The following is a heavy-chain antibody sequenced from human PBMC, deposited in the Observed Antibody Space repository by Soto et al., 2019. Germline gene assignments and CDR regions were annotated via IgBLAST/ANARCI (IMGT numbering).Heavy chain of an antibody. CDR2: IIPIFGTA. J-gene: IGHJ3*02. CDR1: VGTFSSYA. V-gene: IGHV1-69*01. CDR3: AGGTYCGGDCYSLFAFDI. D-gene: IGHD2-21*02. Sequence: QVQLVQSGAAEKKPGSSVKVSCKASVGTFSSYAISWVRQAPGQGLEWMGGIIPIFGTANYAQKFQGRVTITADESTSTAYMELSSLRSEDTAVYYFAGGTYCGGDCYSLFAFDIWGQGTMVSVSS.